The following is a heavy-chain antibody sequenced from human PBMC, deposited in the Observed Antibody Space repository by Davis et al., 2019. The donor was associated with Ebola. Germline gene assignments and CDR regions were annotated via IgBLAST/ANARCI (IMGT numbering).Heavy chain of an antibody. J-gene: IGHJ6*04. D-gene: IGHD3-3*01. CDR1: GFTFSSYA. Sequence: PGGSLRLSCAASGFTFSSYAMHWVRQAPGKGLEYVSAISSNGGSTYYANSVKGRFTISRDNSKNTLYLQMNSLRAEDTAVYYCAKGSVTIFGVAPDYYGMDVWGKGTTVTVSS. CDR3: AKGSVTIFGVAPDYYGMDV. CDR2: ISSNGGST. V-gene: IGHV3-64*01.